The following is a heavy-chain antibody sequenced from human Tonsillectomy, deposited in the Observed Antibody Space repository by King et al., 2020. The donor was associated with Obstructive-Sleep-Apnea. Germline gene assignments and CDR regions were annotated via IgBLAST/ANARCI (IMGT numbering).Heavy chain of an antibody. Sequence: VQLVESGGGLIQPGGSLRLSCAASGFAFSSSSMNWVRQAPGKGLEWVSFISSSGGTKYYADPGKGRFTISRDNAQNSLFLQMNSLRAEDKAVYYCARDPAFDIWGQGTMVTVSS. V-gene: IGHV3-48*04. J-gene: IGHJ3*02. CDR1: GFAFSSSS. CDR2: ISSSGGTK. CDR3: ARDPAFDI.